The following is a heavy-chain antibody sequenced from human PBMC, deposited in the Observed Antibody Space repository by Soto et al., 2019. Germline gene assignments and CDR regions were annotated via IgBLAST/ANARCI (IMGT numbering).Heavy chain of an antibody. J-gene: IGHJ5*02. V-gene: IGHV4-30-4*08. D-gene: IGHD3-22*01. CDR2: IYRSANA. CDR1: GFSITSGDYF. CDR3: ARDYFDSSDYTTNWFDP. Sequence: ASETLSLTCTVSGFSITSGDYFWTWIRHHPGEGLEWIGYIYRSANAYYNPSLQSRVTITVDTSKNQFSLKLTSVTAADTALYYCARDYFDSSDYTTNWFDPWGQGALVTVSS.